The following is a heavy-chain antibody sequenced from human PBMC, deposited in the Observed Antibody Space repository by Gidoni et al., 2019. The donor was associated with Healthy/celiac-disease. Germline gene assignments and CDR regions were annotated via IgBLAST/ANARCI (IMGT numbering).Heavy chain of an antibody. CDR1: GFTFSSYA. D-gene: IGHD3-9*01. V-gene: IGHV3-23*04. Sequence: EVQLVESGGGLVQPGGSLRLPCAASGFTFSSYAMSWVRQAPGKGLEWVSAISGSGGSTYYADSVKGRFTISRDNSKNTLYLQMNSLRAEDTAVYYCAKLTGDILTGYYVAHAFDIWGQGTMVTVSS. CDR2: ISGSGGST. CDR3: AKLTGDILTGYYVAHAFDI. J-gene: IGHJ3*02.